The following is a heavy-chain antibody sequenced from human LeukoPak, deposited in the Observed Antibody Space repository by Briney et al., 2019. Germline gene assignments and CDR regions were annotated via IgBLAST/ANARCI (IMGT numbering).Heavy chain of an antibody. D-gene: IGHD6-19*01. Sequence: KPSETLSLTCTVSGGSISSYYWNWIRQPPGKGLEWIGNIYYSENTSYNPSLKSRVTISVDTSKNQFSLRLSSVTAADTAVYFCAGNKGQWLFSDWGRGTLVTVSS. V-gene: IGHV4-59*08. CDR2: IYYSENT. CDR3: AGNKGQWLFSD. CDR1: GGSISSYY. J-gene: IGHJ4*02.